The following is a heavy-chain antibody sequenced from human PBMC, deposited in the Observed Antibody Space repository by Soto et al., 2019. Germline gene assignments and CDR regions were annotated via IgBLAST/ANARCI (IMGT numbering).Heavy chain of an antibody. V-gene: IGHV4-61*01. D-gene: IGHD3-3*01. Sequence: PSETLSLTCTVSGDSVNSRNCYWSWIRLPPGKGLEWIGYLYYSGIVNYNPSLKSRVTISSDTSKNQVSLKLNSVTAADTAVYYCARLDLTYYLAYWGQGTLVTVSS. CDR2: LYYSGIV. J-gene: IGHJ4*02. CDR1: GDSVNSRNCY. CDR3: ARLDLTYYLAY.